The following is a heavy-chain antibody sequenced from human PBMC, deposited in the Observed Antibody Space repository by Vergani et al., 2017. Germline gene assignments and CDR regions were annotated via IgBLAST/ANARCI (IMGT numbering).Heavy chain of an antibody. CDR1: RFTFNNYA. Sequence: EVQLLESGGGLVQPGGSLRLSCAASRFTFNNYAMTWVRQAPGKGLEWVSSISGSGDNTSYADSVKGRFTVSRDNSKNTLYLRMSSLRVDDTAVYYCASQQWELYYWGQGTLVTVSS. CDR2: ISGSGDNT. V-gene: IGHV3-23*01. D-gene: IGHD1-26*01. CDR3: ASQQWELYY. J-gene: IGHJ4*02.